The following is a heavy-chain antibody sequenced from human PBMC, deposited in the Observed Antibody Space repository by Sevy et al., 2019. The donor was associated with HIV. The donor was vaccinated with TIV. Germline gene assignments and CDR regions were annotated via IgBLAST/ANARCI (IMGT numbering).Heavy chain of an antibody. D-gene: IGHD2-2*01. CDR3: ARAPDPSCRSTRCYYFDY. CDR2: TSARDSST. J-gene: IGHJ4*02. V-gene: IGHV3-23*01. Sequence: GGSLRLSCVASGFTFSSYAVSWVRQAPGKGLEWVAATSARDSSTYHAASVMGRFTISRDNSKNTLYLQMNSLRAEDTAVYYCARAPDPSCRSTRCYYFDYWGQGTLVTVSS. CDR1: GFTFSSYA.